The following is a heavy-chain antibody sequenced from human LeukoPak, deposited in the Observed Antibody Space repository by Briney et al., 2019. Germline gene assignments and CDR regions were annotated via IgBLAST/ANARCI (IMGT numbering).Heavy chain of an antibody. D-gene: IGHD6-19*01. Sequence: SGGSLRLSCAASGFTVNSDYMNWVRQAPGKGLESVSIIYRGDNTYYADSVKGRFTISRDNSKSTLYLQMNSLRAEDTAVYYCAKETTVAGFYPYFDYWGQGTLVTVSS. V-gene: IGHV3-66*01. CDR1: GFTVNSDY. CDR2: IYRGDNT. CDR3: AKETTVAGFYPYFDY. J-gene: IGHJ4*02.